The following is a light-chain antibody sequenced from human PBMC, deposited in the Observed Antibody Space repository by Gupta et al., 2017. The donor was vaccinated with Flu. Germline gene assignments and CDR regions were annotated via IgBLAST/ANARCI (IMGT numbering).Light chain of an antibody. CDR1: QTVNINY. Sequence: EIVLTQSPGTLSLSPGERATLSCRTSQTVNINYLAWYQQRPGQTPRLLIYGASNRATGVPDRFSGSGSGTDFTLTISRLEPEDFAVYYCQQVGGVPFTFGPGTKVDIK. CDR3: QQVGGVPFT. V-gene: IGKV3-20*01. J-gene: IGKJ3*01. CDR2: GAS.